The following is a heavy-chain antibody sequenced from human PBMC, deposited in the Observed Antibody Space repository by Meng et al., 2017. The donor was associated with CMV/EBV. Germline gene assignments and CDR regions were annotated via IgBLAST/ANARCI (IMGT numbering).Heavy chain of an antibody. V-gene: IGHV3-66*04. CDR1: GFTVSSNY. J-gene: IGHJ4*02. CDR2: IYSGGST. D-gene: IGHD2-2*02. CDR3: ARLYLPLGFDY. Sequence: GGPLRLSCAASGFTVSSNYMSWAPQAPGKGLVWVSVIYSGGSTYYADSVKGRFTISRDNAKNSLYLQMNSLRAEDTAVYYCARLYLPLGFDYWGQGTLVTVSS.